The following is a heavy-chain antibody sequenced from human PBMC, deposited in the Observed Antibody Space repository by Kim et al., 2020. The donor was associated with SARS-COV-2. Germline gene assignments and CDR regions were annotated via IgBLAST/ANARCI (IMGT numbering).Heavy chain of an antibody. J-gene: IGHJ5*02. CDR3: ARGLRGYSYGYPVNWFDP. CDR1: GGSISSYY. Sequence: SETLSLTCTVSGGSISSYYWSWIQQPAGKGLEWIGRIYTSGSTNYNPSLKSRVTMSVDTSKNQFSLKLSSVTAADTAVYYCARGLRGYSYGYPVNWFDPWGQGTLVTVSS. V-gene: IGHV4-4*07. CDR2: IYTSGST. D-gene: IGHD5-18*01.